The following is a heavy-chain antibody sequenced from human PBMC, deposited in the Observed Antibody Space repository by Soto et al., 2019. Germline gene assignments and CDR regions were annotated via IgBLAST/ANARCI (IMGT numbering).Heavy chain of an antibody. J-gene: IGHJ4*02. CDR3: AREWSAFDY. Sequence: GSLALTCPVSGVSFTSYKLSWIRQAPGKGLEWIAYMYSSGSSDYNPSLKGRVTISLDTYKNQYSLKLNSANAADKAVYYCAREWSAFDYWGQGILVTVYS. V-gene: IGHV4-59*01. CDR2: MYSSGSS. CDR1: GVSFTSYK. D-gene: IGHD2-15*01.